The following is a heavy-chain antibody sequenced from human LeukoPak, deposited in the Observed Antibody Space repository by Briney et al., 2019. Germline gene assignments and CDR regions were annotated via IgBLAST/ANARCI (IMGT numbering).Heavy chain of an antibody. CDR3: ARNMAKLGPHYYHYGMDV. J-gene: IGHJ6*02. V-gene: IGHV7-4-1*02. D-gene: IGHD2/OR15-2a*01. CDR2: INTNTGNP. CDR1: GYTFTTYG. Sequence: GASVKVSCKASGYTFTTYGMNWVRQAPGQGLEWMGWINTNTGNPTYAQGFTGRFVFSLDTSVSTAYLQISSLKAEDTAVYYCARNMAKLGPHYYHYGMDVWGQGTTVTVSS.